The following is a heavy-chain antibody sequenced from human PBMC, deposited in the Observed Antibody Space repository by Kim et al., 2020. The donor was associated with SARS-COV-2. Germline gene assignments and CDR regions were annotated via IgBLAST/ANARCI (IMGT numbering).Heavy chain of an antibody. CDR2: ISGDGGST. J-gene: IGHJ6*02. V-gene: IGHV3-43*02. CDR1: GFTFDDYA. CDR3: AKDFYRLRITMIVVVSDYYYGMDV. D-gene: IGHD3-22*01. Sequence: GGSLRLSCAASGFTFDDYAMHWVRQAPGKGLEWVSLISGDGGSTYYADSVKGRFTISRDNSKNSLYLQMNSLRTEDTALYYCAKDFYRLRITMIVVVSDYYYGMDVWGQGTTVTVSS.